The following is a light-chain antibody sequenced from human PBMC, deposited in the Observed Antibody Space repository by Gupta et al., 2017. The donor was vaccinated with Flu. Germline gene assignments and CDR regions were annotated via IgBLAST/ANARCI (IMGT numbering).Light chain of an antibody. J-gene: IGKJ4*01. Sequence: EIVLTQSPATLSLSPGERATLSCRASQSVSSYLAWYQQKPGQAPRLLIYDASNRATGIPARFSGSGYGTDFTLTISSLEPEDFAVYYCQQLSNWPQITFGGGTKVELK. V-gene: IGKV3-11*01. CDR1: QSVSSY. CDR2: DAS. CDR3: QQLSNWPQIT.